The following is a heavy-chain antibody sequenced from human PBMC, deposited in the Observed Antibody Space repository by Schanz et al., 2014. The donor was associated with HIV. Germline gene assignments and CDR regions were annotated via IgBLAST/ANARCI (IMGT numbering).Heavy chain of an antibody. D-gene: IGHD1-1*01. Sequence: QVPLVQSGAEVKKPGSSVNVSCKTSGGTFSNYAISWVRQAPGQGLEWMGGIIPVSGTASYAQMFQGRVKIIADKSTSTAYMELSSLRSEDTAMYYCARDSGWSGWKGDYFDYWGQGTLVTVSS. J-gene: IGHJ4*02. CDR2: IIPVSGTA. V-gene: IGHV1-69*06. CDR1: GGTFSNYA. CDR3: ARDSGWSGWKGDYFDY.